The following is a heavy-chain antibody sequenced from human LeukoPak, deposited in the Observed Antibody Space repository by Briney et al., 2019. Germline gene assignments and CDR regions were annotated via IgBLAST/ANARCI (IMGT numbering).Heavy chain of an antibody. D-gene: IGHD2/OR15-2a*01. CDR2: IYHSGST. CDR1: GGSISSGGYY. CDR3: AREQELSRYFDL. J-gene: IGHJ2*01. Sequence: PSETLSLTCTVSGGSISSGGYYWSWIRQPPGKGLEWIGYIYHSGSTYYNPSLKSRVTISADRSKNQFSLKLSSVTAADTAVYYCAREQELSRYFDLRGRGTLVTVSS. V-gene: IGHV4-30-2*01.